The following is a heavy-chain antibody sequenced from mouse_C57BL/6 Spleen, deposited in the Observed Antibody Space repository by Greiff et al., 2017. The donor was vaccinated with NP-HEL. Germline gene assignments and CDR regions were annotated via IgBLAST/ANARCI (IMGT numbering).Heavy chain of an antibody. V-gene: IGHV5-4*01. Sequence: EVKLVESGGGLVKPGGSLKLSCAASGFTFSSYAMSWVRQTPEKRLEWVATISDGGSYTYYPDNVKGRFTISRDNAKNNLYLQMSHLKSEDTSMYYCARDRFITTVVNYFDYWGQGTTLTVSS. D-gene: IGHD1-1*01. J-gene: IGHJ2*01. CDR2: ISDGGSYT. CDR3: ARDRFITTVVNYFDY. CDR1: GFTFSSYA.